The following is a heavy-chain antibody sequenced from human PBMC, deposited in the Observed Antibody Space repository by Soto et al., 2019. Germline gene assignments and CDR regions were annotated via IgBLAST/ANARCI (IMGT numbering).Heavy chain of an antibody. J-gene: IGHJ6*03. CDR1: GGSLSRYF. Sequence: QVQLQESGPGLVKPSETLSLTCTVSGGSLSRYFWSWIRQPPGKGLEWIGYIYYSGSTNYNPSLKGRGTISVDTSKNQCSRNLRSATAADTAVYYCAREAVKDDFWSGYYSPYYYDYLDVWGKGTTVTVSS. D-gene: IGHD3-3*01. V-gene: IGHV4-59*01. CDR2: IYYSGST. CDR3: AREAVKDDFWSGYYSPYYYDYLDV.